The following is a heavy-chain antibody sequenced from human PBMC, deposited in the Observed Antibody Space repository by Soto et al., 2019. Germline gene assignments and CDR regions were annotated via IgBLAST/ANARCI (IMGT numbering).Heavy chain of an antibody. CDR1: GFTFSNYA. D-gene: IGHD2-8*01. V-gene: IGHV3-23*01. CDR3: AKDKGSTAPLGVFDI. CDR2: IGGSGGII. Sequence: PGGSLRLSCAASGFTFSNYAMSWVRQAPGKGLEWVSRIGGSGGIIHYADSVRGRFTVSRDNSMNTLYLQMNSLRAEDTALYYCAKDKGSTAPLGVFDIWGQGTMVTVSS. J-gene: IGHJ3*02.